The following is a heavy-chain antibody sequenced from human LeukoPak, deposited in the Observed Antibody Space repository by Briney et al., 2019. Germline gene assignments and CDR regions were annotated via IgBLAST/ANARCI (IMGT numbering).Heavy chain of an antibody. D-gene: IGHD3-10*01. J-gene: IGHJ3*02. Sequence: SETLSLTCAVYGGSFSGYYWSRIRQPPGKGLEWIGEINHSGSTNYNPSLKSRVTISVDTSKNQFSLKLSSVTAADTAVYYCARIHYGSGNDAFDIWGQGTMVTVSS. CDR1: GGSFSGYY. CDR3: ARIHYGSGNDAFDI. CDR2: INHSGST. V-gene: IGHV4-34*01.